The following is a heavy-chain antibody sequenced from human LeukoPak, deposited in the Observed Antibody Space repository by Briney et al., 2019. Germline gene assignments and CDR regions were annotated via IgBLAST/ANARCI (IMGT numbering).Heavy chain of an antibody. D-gene: IGHD3-3*01. J-gene: IGHJ3*02. CDR2: FYPGDSDT. Sequence: GESLKISCKGSGYSFTSYWIGWVRQMPGKGVELMGIFYPGDSDTRYSPSFQGQVTISADKSISTAYLQWSSLNASDTAMYYCARQYEGGVYYDFWSGYSDAFDIWGQGTMVTVSS. CDR3: ARQYEGGVYYDFWSGYSDAFDI. CDR1: GYSFTSYW. V-gene: IGHV5-51*01.